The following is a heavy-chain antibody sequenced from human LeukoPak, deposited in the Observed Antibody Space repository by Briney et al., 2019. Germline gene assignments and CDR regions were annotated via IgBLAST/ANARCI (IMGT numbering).Heavy chain of an antibody. CDR2: IGIDSGNT. D-gene: IGHD1-1*01. J-gene: IGHJ4*02. Sequence: GGSLRLSCTASGFPFIEYSMNWVRQVPGKGLEWISYIGIDSGNTRYADSVRGRFTISADKAKNSLYLQMNSLRVEDTAVYYCARDHNYAFDNWGQGTLVSVAS. CDR3: ARDHNYAFDN. V-gene: IGHV3-48*01. CDR1: GFPFIEYS.